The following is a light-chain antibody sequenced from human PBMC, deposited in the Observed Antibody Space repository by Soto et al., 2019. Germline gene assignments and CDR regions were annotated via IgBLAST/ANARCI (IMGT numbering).Light chain of an antibody. J-gene: IGLJ2*01. CDR3: QSYDISLSVSVV. CDR2: GNT. CDR1: SSNIGAGYD. V-gene: IGLV1-40*01. Sequence: QSVLTQPPSVSGAPGQRVTISCTGSSSNIGAGYDVQWYQQLPGAAPRLLIFGNTNRPSGVPDRFSGSRSGTSASLAISGLQAEDEADYYFQSYDISLSVSVVFGGGTKHTVL.